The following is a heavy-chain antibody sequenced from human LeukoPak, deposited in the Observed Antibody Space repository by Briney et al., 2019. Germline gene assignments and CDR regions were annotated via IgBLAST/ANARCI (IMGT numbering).Heavy chain of an antibody. J-gene: IGHJ4*02. D-gene: IGHD6-13*01. CDR1: GFTFSSYA. Sequence: GGSLRLSCAASGFTFSSYAMSWVRQAPGKGLEWVSAISGSGGSTYYADSVKGRFTISRDNSKNTLYLQMNSLRAEDTAVYYCARDHGSSWGYFDYWGQGTLVTVSS. CDR2: ISGSGGST. V-gene: IGHV3-23*01. CDR3: ARDHGSSWGYFDY.